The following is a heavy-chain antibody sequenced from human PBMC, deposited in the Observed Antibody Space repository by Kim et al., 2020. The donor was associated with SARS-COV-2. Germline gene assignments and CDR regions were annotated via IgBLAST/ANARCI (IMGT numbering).Heavy chain of an antibody. CDR3: AKGLYSSGWAEFDY. Sequence: ADSVKDRFTISRDNSKNTLYLQMNSLRAEDTAVYYCAKGLYSSGWAEFDYWGQGTLVTVSS. V-gene: IGHV3-23*01. J-gene: IGHJ4*02. D-gene: IGHD6-19*01.